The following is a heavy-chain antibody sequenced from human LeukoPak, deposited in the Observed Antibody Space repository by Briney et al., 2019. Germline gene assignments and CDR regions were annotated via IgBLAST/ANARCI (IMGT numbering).Heavy chain of an antibody. CDR1: GGSISSSSYS. Sequence: SETLSLTCTVSGGSISSSSYSWGWIRLPPGKGLEWIGSIYYSGTTYYNPSLKSRVTISVDTSKIQFSLKLSSVAATDTAVYFCARPRFDFWSGYTHPYFDYWGQGTLVTVSS. D-gene: IGHD3-3*01. J-gene: IGHJ4*02. CDR2: IYYSGTT. V-gene: IGHV4-39*01. CDR3: ARPRFDFWSGYTHPYFDY.